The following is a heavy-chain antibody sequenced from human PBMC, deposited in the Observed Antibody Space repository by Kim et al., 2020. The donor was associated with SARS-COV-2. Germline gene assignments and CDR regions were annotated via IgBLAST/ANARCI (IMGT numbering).Heavy chain of an antibody. CDR1: GGSISSYY. CDR3: ARASSYYVIDY. Sequence: SETLSLTCTVSGGSISSYYWSWVRQPPGKGLEWIGYIFNSGRTNYNPSLKSRVTISVDTSKNQFALKLSSVTAADTAMYYCARASSYYVIDYWGQGTLVTVSS. CDR2: IFNSGRT. J-gene: IGHJ4*02. D-gene: IGHD1-26*01. V-gene: IGHV4-59*13.